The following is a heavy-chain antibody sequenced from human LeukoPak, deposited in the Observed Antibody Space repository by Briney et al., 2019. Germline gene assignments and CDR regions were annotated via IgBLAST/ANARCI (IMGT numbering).Heavy chain of an antibody. V-gene: IGHV3-48*04. Sequence: PGGSLRLSCAASGFTFSSYSMNWVRQAPGKGLEWVSYISSSSDTIYYADSVKGRFTISRDNAKNSLYLQMNSLRAEDTAVYYCARGDYYESSGYFIDAFDIWGQGTMVTVSA. CDR1: GFTFSSYS. D-gene: IGHD3-22*01. J-gene: IGHJ3*02. CDR3: ARGDYYESSGYFIDAFDI. CDR2: ISSSSDTI.